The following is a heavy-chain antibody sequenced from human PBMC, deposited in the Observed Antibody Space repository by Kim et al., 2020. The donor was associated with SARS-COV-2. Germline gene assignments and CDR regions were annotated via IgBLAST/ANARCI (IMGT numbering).Heavy chain of an antibody. CDR1: GGSISTYY. Sequence: SETLSLTCTVSGGSISTYYWSWIRQPPGKGLEWIGYIYYTGSTNSNPSLRSRVTMSVDTSKNQFSLNLSSVTAADTAVYYCARHFGSGLTGWGQGILVTVSS. CDR2: IYYTGST. D-gene: IGHD3-10*01. V-gene: IGHV4-59*08. CDR3: ARHFGSGLTG. J-gene: IGHJ4*02.